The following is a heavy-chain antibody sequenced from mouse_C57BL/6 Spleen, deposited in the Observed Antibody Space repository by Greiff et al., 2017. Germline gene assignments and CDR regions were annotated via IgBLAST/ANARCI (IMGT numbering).Heavy chain of an antibody. CDR2: ISSGGSYT. Sequence: EVKLMESGGDLVKPGGSLKLSCAASGFTFSSYGMSWVRQTPDKRLEWVATISSGGSYTYYPDSVKGRFTISRDNAKNTLYLQMSSLESEDTAMYCCARQMGDGALDYWGQGTTLTVSS. D-gene: IGHD2-3*01. J-gene: IGHJ2*01. V-gene: IGHV5-6*01. CDR1: GFTFSSYG. CDR3: ARQMGDGALDY.